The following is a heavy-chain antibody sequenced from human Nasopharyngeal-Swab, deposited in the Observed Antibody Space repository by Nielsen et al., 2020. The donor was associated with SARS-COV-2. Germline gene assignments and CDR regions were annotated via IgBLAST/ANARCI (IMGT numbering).Heavy chain of an antibody. CDR3: ARESVVTGMDDATDI. V-gene: IGHV3-7*01. J-gene: IGHJ3*02. Sequence: GESLKISCVGTGFTFSSFWMNWVRQAPGTGLEWVANIKQGGSEQFYVDSVKGRFTISRDDAKNSVYLQMNSLRAEDTAVYYCARESVVTGMDDATDIWGQGTMVTVSS. CDR1: GFTFSSFW. CDR2: IKQGGSEQ. D-gene: IGHD2-21*02.